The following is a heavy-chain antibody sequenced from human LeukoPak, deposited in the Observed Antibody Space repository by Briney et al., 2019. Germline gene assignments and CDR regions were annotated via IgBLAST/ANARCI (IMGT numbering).Heavy chain of an antibody. CDR2: ISGSGGNT. J-gene: IGHJ4*02. Sequence: GGSLRLSCEGSGFMFSNYAMSWVRQAPRKGLEWVSAISGSGGNTYYADSVKGRFTISRDNDKNTLYLQMDSLRGEDTAVYYCAKDFRIGYSAHFDYWGQGALVTVSS. CDR1: GFMFSNYA. D-gene: IGHD2-21*01. V-gene: IGHV3-23*01. CDR3: AKDFRIGYSAHFDY.